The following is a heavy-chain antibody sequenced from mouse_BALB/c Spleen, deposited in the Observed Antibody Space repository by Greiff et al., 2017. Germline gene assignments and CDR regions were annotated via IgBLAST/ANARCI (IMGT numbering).Heavy chain of an antibody. CDR3: TRDGGYGSSYDYAMDY. D-gene: IGHD1-1*01. J-gene: IGHJ4*01. V-gene: IGHV5-6-4*01. CDR2: ISSGGSYT. CDR1: GFTFSSYT. Sequence: EVMLVESGGGLVKPGGSLKLSCAASGFTFSSYTMSWVRQTPEKRLEWVATISSGGSYTYYPDSVKGRFTISRDNAKNTLYLQMSSLKSEDTAMYYCTRDGGYGSSYDYAMDYWGQGTSVTVSS.